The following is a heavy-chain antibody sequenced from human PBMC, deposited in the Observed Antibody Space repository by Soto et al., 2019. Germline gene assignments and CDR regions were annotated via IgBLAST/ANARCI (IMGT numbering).Heavy chain of an antibody. CDR1: GISFSTYS. V-gene: IGHV3-21*01. Sequence: GGSLRLSCAPSGISFSTYSMNWVRQAPGKGLEWVSSISSTSAYIYYAESVRGRFTISRDNAKRSLFLQMDSLRVEDTAVYYRARNRDPSSKNHGMDVWGQGTTVTVSS. CDR3: ARNRDPSSKNHGMDV. J-gene: IGHJ6*02. CDR2: ISSTSAYI.